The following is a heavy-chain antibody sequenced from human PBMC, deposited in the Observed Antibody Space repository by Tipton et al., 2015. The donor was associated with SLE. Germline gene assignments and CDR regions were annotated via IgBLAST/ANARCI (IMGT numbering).Heavy chain of an antibody. V-gene: IGHV4-31*03. CDR3: ATTYDTFPAYFDY. CDR1: GGSISSGGYY. CDR2: IYYSGST. J-gene: IGHJ4*02. D-gene: IGHD3-22*01. Sequence: TLSLTCTVSGGSISSGGYYWGWIRQHPGKGLEWIGYIYYSGSTYYNPSLKSRVTISVDTSKNPFSPKLSSVTAADTAVYYCATTYDTFPAYFDYWGQGTLVTVSS.